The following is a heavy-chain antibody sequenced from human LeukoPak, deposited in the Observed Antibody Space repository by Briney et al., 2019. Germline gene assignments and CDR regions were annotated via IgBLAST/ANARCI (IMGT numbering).Heavy chain of an antibody. D-gene: IGHD2-15*01. CDR2: IYYSGST. CDR1: GGSISSYY. V-gene: IGHV4-59*01. J-gene: IGHJ4*02. CDR3: PRGCSGGSCYGQPFDY. Sequence: PSETLSLTCTVSGGSISSYYWSWIRQPPGKGLEWIGYIYYSGSTNYNPSLKSRVTISVDTSKNQFSLKLSSVTAADTAVYYCPRGCSGGSCYGQPFDYWGQGTLVTVSS.